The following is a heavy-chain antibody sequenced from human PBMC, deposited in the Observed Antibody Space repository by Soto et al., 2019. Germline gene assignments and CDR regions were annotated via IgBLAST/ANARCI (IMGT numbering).Heavy chain of an antibody. V-gene: IGHV5-51*01. CDR1: GYNFAGHW. CDR3: ARGGVSTRTFDY. CDR2: IYPSDSDT. Sequence: GESLKISCKGSGYNFAGHWIAWVRQMPGEGLELMGIIYPSDSDTRYRPSFQGQVTISADKSISSAYLQWSSLRASDTAMYYCARGGVSTRTFDYWGQGTPVTVSS. D-gene: IGHD3-3*01. J-gene: IGHJ4*02.